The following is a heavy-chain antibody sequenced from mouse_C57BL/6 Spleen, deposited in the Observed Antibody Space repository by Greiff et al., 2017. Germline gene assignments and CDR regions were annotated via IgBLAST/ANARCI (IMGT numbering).Heavy chain of an antibody. J-gene: IGHJ3*01. CDR1: GFSFNTYA. V-gene: IGHV10-1*01. CDR3: VRDYDAWFAY. D-gene: IGHD2-4*01. CDR2: IRSKSNNYAT. Sequence: GGGLVQPKGSLKLSCAASGFSFNTYAMNWVRQAPGKGLEWVARIRSKSNNYATYYADSVKDRFTISRDDSESMLYLQMNNLKTEDTAMYYCVRDYDAWFAYWGQGTLVTVSA.